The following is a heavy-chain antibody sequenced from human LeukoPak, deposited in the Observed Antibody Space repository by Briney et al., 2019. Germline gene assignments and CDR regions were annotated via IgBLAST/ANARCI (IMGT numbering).Heavy chain of an antibody. CDR1: VGSISSGGYY. J-gene: IGHJ1*01. CDR2: IYYSGST. D-gene: IGHD2-15*01. CDR3: ALGYCGGGSCYAREYFQH. V-gene: IGHV4-31*03. Sequence: PSQTVSLTCTVSVGSISSGGYYWTWIRQHPGKGLEWIGYIYYSGSTYYNPSLKSRVTISVDTSKNQFSLRLSSVTAADTAVYYCALGYCGGGSCYAREYFQHWGQGTLVTVSS.